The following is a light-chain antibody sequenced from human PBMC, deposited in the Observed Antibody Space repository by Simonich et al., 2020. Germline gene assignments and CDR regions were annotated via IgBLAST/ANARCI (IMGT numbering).Light chain of an antibody. V-gene: IGKV3-20*01. CDR3: QQYGSSWT. J-gene: IGKJ1*01. CDR2: GAS. CDR1: QSVSSSY. Sequence: EIVLTQSPGTLSLSPGERATLSCRASQSVSSSYLAWYQQKPGQAPRLLIYGASSRATGIPDRFSGRGSGTDFTLTISRREPEDFAVYYCQQYGSSWTFGQGTKVEIK.